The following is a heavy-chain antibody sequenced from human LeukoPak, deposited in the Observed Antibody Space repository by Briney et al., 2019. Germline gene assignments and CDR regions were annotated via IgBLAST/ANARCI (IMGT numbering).Heavy chain of an antibody. V-gene: IGHV3-48*03. Sequence: GGSLRLSCATSGFTFTTYEMNWVRQAPGKGLELVSYITSSGGSKTYADPVKGRFTMSRDDAKNPVYLQMNSLRPEDTAVYYCARDIYGDEDFDYWGQGTLVSVSS. CDR2: ITSSGGSK. D-gene: IGHD3-10*01. CDR3: ARDIYGDEDFDY. J-gene: IGHJ4*02. CDR1: GFTFTTYE.